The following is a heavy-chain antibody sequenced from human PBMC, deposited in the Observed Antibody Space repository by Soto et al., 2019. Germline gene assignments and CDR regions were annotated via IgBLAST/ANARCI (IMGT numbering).Heavy chain of an antibody. Sequence: ASVKVSCKASGYTFTGYYMHWVRQAPGQGLEWMGWINPNSGGTNYAQKFQGWVTMTRDTSISTAYMELRGLRSDDTAIYYCARDSYYGLDVWGQGTTVTVSS. J-gene: IGHJ6*02. CDR2: INPNSGGT. CDR1: GYTFTGYY. V-gene: IGHV1-2*04. CDR3: ARDSYYGLDV.